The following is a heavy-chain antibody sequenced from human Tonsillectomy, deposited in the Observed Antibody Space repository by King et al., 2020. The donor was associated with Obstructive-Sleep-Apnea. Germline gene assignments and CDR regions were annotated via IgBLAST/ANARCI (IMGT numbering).Heavy chain of an antibody. J-gene: IGHJ4*02. CDR2: INHSGST. CDR3: ARAYGDYDIGY. Sequence: VQLQQWGAGLLKPSETLSLTCAVYGGSFSGYYWSWIRQPPGKGLEWIGEINHSGSTNYNPSLKSRVTISVDTSKNQFSLNLTSVTAADTAVYYCARAYGDYDIGYWGQGTLVTVSS. V-gene: IGHV4-34*01. D-gene: IGHD4-17*01. CDR1: GGSFSGYY.